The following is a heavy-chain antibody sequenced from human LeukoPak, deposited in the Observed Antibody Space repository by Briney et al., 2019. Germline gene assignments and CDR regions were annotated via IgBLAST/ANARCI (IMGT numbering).Heavy chain of an antibody. D-gene: IGHD5-18*01. CDR1: GYTFTSYY. Sequence: GASVKVSCMASGYTFTSYYMHWVRQAPGQGLEWMGIINPSGGSTSYAQKFQGRVTMTRDTSTSTVYMELSSLRSEDTAVYYCARDGRDTAMAPYFDYWGQGTLVTVSS. CDR3: ARDGRDTAMAPYFDY. CDR2: INPSGGST. J-gene: IGHJ4*02. V-gene: IGHV1-46*01.